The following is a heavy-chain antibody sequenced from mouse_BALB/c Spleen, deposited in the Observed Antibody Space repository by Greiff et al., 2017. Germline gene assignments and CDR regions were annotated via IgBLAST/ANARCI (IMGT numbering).Heavy chain of an antibody. V-gene: IGHV5-6-3*01. J-gene: IGHJ1*01. D-gene: IGHD2-1*01. Sequence: DVMLVESGGGLVQPGGSLKLSCAASGFTFSSYGMSWVRQTPDKRLELVATINSNGGSTYYPDSVKGRFTISRANAKNTLYLQMSSLKSEDTAMYYCARDGNYRYWYFDVWGAGTTVAVSS. CDR1: GFTFSSYG. CDR2: INSNGGST. CDR3: ARDGNYRYWYFDV.